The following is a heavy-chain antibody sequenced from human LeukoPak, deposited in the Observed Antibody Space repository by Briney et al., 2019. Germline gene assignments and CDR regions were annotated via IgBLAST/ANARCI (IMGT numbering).Heavy chain of an antibody. CDR3: ARAFGRHFDY. Sequence: GESLKISCKGSGYRFTSYWISWVRQMPGKGLEWMGRADPSDSYTNYSPSFQGHVTISADKSISTAYLQWSSLKASDTAMYYCARAFGRHFDYWGQGTMVTVSS. CDR2: ADPSDSYT. CDR1: GYRFTSYW. V-gene: IGHV5-10-1*01. J-gene: IGHJ4*02. D-gene: IGHD3-16*01.